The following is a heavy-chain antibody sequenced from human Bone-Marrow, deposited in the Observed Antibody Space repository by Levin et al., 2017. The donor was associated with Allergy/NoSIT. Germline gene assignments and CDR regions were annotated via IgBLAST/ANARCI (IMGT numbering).Heavy chain of an antibody. J-gene: IGHJ3*02. CDR1: GFTFSNAW. V-gene: IGHV3-15*01. CDR3: TTDGDYPPSAAFDI. Sequence: SGGSLRLSCAASGFTFSNAWMSWVRQAPGKGLEWVGRIKSKTDGGTTDYAAPVKGRFTISRDDSKNTLYLQMNSLKTEDTAVYYCTTDGDYPPSAAFDIWGQGTMVTVSS. CDR2: IKSKTDGGTT. D-gene: IGHD4-17*01.